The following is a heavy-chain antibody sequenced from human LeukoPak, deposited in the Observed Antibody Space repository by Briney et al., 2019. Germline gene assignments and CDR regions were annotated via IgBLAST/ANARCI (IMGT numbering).Heavy chain of an antibody. V-gene: IGHV3-9*01. CDR3: AKDHDYGGNSGRYFDY. J-gene: IGHJ4*02. D-gene: IGHD4-23*01. CDR1: GFTFDDYA. CDR2: ISWNSGRI. Sequence: GGSLRLSCAASGFTFDDYAMHWVRQTPGKGLEWVSFISWNSGRIGYADSVKGRFTISRDNAKNSLYLQMNSLRADDTALYYCAKDHDYGGNSGRYFDYWGQGTLVTVSS.